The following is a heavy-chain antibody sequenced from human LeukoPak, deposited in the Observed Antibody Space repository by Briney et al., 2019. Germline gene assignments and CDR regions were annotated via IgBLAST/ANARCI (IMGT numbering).Heavy chain of an antibody. Sequence: ASVTVSCKASGYTFTHYYIYWVPQAPGQGLEWMGWINPNSGGTNYAQKFLGRVTMTRDTSISTAYMELSSLRPDDTAVYYCARDTSGGPYNYFDPWGQGTLVTVSS. CDR3: ARDTSGGPYNYFDP. J-gene: IGHJ5*02. V-gene: IGHV1-2*02. CDR1: GYTFTHYY. D-gene: IGHD6-25*01. CDR2: INPNSGGT.